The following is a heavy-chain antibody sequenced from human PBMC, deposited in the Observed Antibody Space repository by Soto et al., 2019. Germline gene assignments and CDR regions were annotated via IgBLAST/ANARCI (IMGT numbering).Heavy chain of an antibody. CDR2: INAGNGNT. CDR3: ARIPRGAGTILVAY. D-gene: IGHD3-3*01. CDR1: GYTFTSYA. J-gene: IGHJ4*02. Sequence: QVQLVQSGAEVKKPGASVKVSCKASGYTFTSYAMHWVRQAPGQRLEWMGWINAGNGNTKYSQKFQGRVTITRDTXXSTAYMELSSLRSEDTAVYYCARIPRGAGTILVAYWGQGTLVTVSS. V-gene: IGHV1-3*01.